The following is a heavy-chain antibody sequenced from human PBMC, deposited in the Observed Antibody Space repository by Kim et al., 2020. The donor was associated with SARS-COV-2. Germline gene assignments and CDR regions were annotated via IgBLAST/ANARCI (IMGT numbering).Heavy chain of an antibody. Sequence: GGSLRLSCAASGFTFSNAWMSWVRQAPGKGLEWVGRIKSKTDGGTTDYAAPVKGRFTISRDDSKNTLYLQMNSLKTEDTAVYYCTTDLELWGDFDYWGQGTLVTVSS. CDR1: GFTFSNAW. V-gene: IGHV3-15*01. CDR3: TTDLELWGDFDY. D-gene: IGHD3-10*01. J-gene: IGHJ4*02. CDR2: IKSKTDGGTT.